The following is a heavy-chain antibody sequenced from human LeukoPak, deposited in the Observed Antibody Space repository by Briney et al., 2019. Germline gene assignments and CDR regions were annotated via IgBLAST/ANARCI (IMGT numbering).Heavy chain of an antibody. CDR2: IYHSGST. J-gene: IGHJ4*02. D-gene: IGHD3-10*01. CDR3: AGLFYYGSGIADY. V-gene: IGHV4-38-2*01. CDR1: DYSISSGYF. Sequence: PSETLSLTCAVSDYSISSGYFWGWIRQPPGKGLEWIGNIYHSGSTSYNPSLKSRVTISVDTSKNQFYLKLRSVTAADTAVYYCAGLFYYGSGIADYWGQGTLVTVSS.